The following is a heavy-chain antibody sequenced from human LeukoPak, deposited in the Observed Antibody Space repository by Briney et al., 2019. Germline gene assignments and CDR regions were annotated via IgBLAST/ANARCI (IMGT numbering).Heavy chain of an antibody. CDR2: IYNNGNA. D-gene: IGHD2-2*01. V-gene: IGHV4-31*03. CDR3: ARGLVVPSATT. J-gene: IGHJ3*01. CDR1: GGSISSGGDF. Sequence: PSQTLSLTCTVSGGSISSGGDFWTWIRQLPGKGLEWIGYIYNNGNAYHNPSLKSRVTISVDTSRNQFSLKLSAVTAADTAVYHCARGLVVPSATTWGQGTTVTVSS.